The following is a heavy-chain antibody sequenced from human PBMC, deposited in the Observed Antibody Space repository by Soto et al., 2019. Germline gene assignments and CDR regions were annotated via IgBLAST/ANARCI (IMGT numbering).Heavy chain of an antibody. CDR1: GYTFTSYA. CDR3: ARDLVAPANYYYYYMDV. CDR2: INAGNGNT. Sequence: EASVKVSCKASGYTFTSYAMHWVRQAPGQRLEWMGWINAGNGNTKYSQKFQGRVTITRDTSASTAYMELSSLRSEDTAVYYCARDLVAPANYYYYYMDVWGKGTTVTVSS. J-gene: IGHJ6*03. D-gene: IGHD2-2*01. V-gene: IGHV1-3*01.